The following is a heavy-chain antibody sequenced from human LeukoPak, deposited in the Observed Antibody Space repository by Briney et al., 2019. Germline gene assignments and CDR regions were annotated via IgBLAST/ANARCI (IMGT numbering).Heavy chain of an antibody. Sequence: PGGSLRFSCAASGFTFSNYAMSWVRQAPGKGLEWVSAISGSGGSTYYADSVKGRFTISRDNSKNTLYLQMNSLRAEDTAIYYCAKHQSTRRDYYGMDVWGQGTTVTVSS. J-gene: IGHJ6*02. CDR3: AKHQSTRRDYYGMDV. V-gene: IGHV3-23*01. CDR2: ISGSGGST. D-gene: IGHD2-2*01. CDR1: GFTFSNYA.